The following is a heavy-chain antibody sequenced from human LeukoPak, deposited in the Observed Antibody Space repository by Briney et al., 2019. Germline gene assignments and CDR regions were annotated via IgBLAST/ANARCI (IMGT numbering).Heavy chain of an antibody. CDR2: INHSGST. V-gene: IGHV4-34*01. CDR1: GGSFSGYY. D-gene: IGHD1-14*01. Sequence: SETLSLTCAVYGGSFSGYYWSWIRQPPGKGLEWIGEINHSGSTNYNPSLKSRVTISVDTSKNQFSLKLSSVTAADTAVYYCARGPPRYRIDYWGQGTLVTVPS. J-gene: IGHJ4*02. CDR3: ARGPPRYRIDY.